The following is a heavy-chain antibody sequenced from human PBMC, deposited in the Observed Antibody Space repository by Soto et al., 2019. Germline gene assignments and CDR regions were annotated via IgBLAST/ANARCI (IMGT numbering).Heavy chain of an antibody. CDR2: IYYSGST. V-gene: IGHV4-39*01. CDR1: GGSISSSSYY. J-gene: IGHJ5*02. D-gene: IGHD2-2*02. Sequence: SETLSLTCTVSGGSISSSSYYWGWIRQPPGKGLEWIGSIYYSGSTYYNPSLKSRVTISVDTSKNQFSLKLSSVTAADTAVYYRARHIPAWFDPWGQGTLGTVSS. CDR3: ARHIPAWFDP.